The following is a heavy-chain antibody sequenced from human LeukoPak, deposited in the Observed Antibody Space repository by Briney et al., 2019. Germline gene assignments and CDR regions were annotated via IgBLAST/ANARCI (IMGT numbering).Heavy chain of an antibody. V-gene: IGHV4-59*12. Sequence: SETLSLTCTVSGASISSYFWTWIRQSPGKGLEWIGYISNIGSTNYNPSLKSRVTISVDTSKNQFSLKLSSVTAADTAVYYCARRQRWLQAKTYYFDYWGQGTLVTVSS. D-gene: IGHD5-24*01. CDR2: ISNIGST. CDR1: GASISSYF. CDR3: ARRQRWLQAKTYYFDY. J-gene: IGHJ4*02.